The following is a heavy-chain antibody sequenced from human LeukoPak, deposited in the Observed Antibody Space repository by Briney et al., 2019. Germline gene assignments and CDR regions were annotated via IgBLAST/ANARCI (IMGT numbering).Heavy chain of an antibody. D-gene: IGHD5-18*01. V-gene: IGHV1-69*05. CDR1: GGTFSSYA. Sequence: SVKVSCKASGGTFSSYAISWVRQAPGQGLEWMGGVIPIFGTANYAQKFQGRVTITTDESTSTAYMELSSLRSEDTAVYYCARLRGYSYGLREYYFDYWGQGTLVTVSS. CDR3: ARLRGYSYGLREYYFDY. CDR2: VIPIFGTA. J-gene: IGHJ4*02.